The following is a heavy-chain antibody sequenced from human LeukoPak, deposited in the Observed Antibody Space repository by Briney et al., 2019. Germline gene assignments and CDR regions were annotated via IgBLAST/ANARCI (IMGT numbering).Heavy chain of an antibody. D-gene: IGHD2-15*01. CDR3: ARGGGSRGYYFDY. J-gene: IGHJ4*02. CDR1: GGTFSSYA. CDR2: IIPILGIA. Sequence: SVKVSCKASGGTFSSYAISWVRQAPGQGLEWMGRIIPILGIANYAQKFQGRVTITADKSTSTAYMELSSLRSEDTAVYYCARGGGSRGYYFDYWGQGTLVTVSS. V-gene: IGHV1-69*04.